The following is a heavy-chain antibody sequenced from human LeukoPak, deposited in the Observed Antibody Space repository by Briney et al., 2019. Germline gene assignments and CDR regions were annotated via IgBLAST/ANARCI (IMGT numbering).Heavy chain of an antibody. CDR3: AKSPSDYFGGDC. CDR2: ISSSSSYI. Sequence: GGSLRLSCAASGFTFSSYSMNWVRQAPGKGLEWVSSISSSSSYIYYADSVKGRFTISRDNSKNTLYLQMNSLRAEDTAVYYCAKSPSDYFGGDCWGQGTLVTVSS. D-gene: IGHD2-21*01. V-gene: IGHV3-21*04. CDR1: GFTFSSYS. J-gene: IGHJ4*02.